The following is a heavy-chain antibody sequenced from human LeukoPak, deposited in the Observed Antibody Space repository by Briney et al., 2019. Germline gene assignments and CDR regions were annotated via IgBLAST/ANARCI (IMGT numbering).Heavy chain of an antibody. D-gene: IGHD6-19*01. V-gene: IGHV1-2*02. Sequence: ASVKVSCKASGGTFSSYAISWVRQAPGQGLEWMGWINPNSGGTNYAQKFQGRVTMTRDTSISTAYMELSRLRSDDTAVYYCARVRSGAFDYWGQGTLVTVSS. CDR1: GGTFSSYA. CDR3: ARVRSGAFDY. J-gene: IGHJ4*02. CDR2: INPNSGGT.